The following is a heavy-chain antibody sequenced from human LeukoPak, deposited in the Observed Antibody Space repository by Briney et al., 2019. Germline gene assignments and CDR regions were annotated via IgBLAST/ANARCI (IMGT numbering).Heavy chain of an antibody. D-gene: IGHD3-3*01. J-gene: IGHJ5*02. Sequence: GRSLRLSCAASGFTFSSYAMHWVRQAPGKGLEWVAVMSYDGSNKYYADSVKGRFAISRDNAKNLVYLDMNSLSAEDTAVYYCARGPSSDFWSGYLQHSQTFGWFDPWGQGTLVTVSS. V-gene: IGHV3-30*09. CDR3: ARGPSSDFWSGYLQHSQTFGWFDP. CDR2: MSYDGSNK. CDR1: GFTFSSYA.